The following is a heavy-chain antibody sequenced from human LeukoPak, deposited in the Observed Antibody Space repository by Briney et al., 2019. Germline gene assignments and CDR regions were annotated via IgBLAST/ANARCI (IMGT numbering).Heavy chain of an antibody. CDR3: ARPPIGEFEEYYFDY. J-gene: IGHJ4*02. CDR2: IWYDGSNK. CDR1: GFTFSSYG. D-gene: IGHD3-10*01. Sequence: GGSLRLSYAASGFTFSSYGMHWVRQAPGKGLEWVAVIWYDGSNKYYADSVKGRFTISRDNSKNTLYLQMNSLRAEDTAVYYCARPPIGEFEEYYFDYWGQGTLVTVSS. V-gene: IGHV3-33*01.